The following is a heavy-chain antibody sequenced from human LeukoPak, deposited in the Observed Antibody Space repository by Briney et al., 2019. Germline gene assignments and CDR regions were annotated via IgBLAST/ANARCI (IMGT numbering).Heavy chain of an antibody. CDR2: ISVYNGNT. D-gene: IGHD3-3*01. J-gene: IGHJ4*02. CDR3: ARGEVFGVGYFDC. CDR1: GYTFTSYG. V-gene: IGHV1-18*01. Sequence: GASVKVSCTASGYTFTSYGITWMRQAPGQGPEWLGWISVYNGNTNYAQKFQGRVTMTTDTSTNTVYMELRSLRSDDTAVYYCARGEVFGVGYFDCWGQGTLVTVSS.